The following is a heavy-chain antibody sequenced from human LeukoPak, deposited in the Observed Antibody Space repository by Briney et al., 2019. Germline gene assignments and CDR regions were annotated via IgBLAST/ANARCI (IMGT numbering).Heavy chain of an antibody. CDR1: GGSFSGYY. D-gene: IGHD3-10*01. J-gene: IGHJ3*02. CDR2: INHSGST. CDR3: AKSNGYGLVDI. V-gene: IGHV4-34*01. Sequence: SETLSLTCAVYGGSFSGYYWSWIRQPPGKGLEWIGEINHSGSTNYNPSLKSRVTISLDTSRNQFSLQLTSVTAADTAVYYCAKSNGYGLVDIWGQGTMVTVSS.